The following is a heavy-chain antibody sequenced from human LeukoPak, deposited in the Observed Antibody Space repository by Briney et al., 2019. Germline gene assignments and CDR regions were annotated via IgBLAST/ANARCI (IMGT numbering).Heavy chain of an antibody. D-gene: IGHD3-10*01. CDR3: AKRGVVIRVFLVGFHKEAYYFDS. CDR1: GITLGNYG. V-gene: IGHV3-23*01. Sequence: PGGSLRLSCAVSGITLGNYGMSWVRQPPGKGLGWVAGISDSGGSTNYADSVKGRFTISRDTPRNTLYLQMNSLRAEDTAVYFCAKRGVVIRVFLVGFHKEAYYFDSWGQGALVTVSS. CDR2: ISDSGGST. J-gene: IGHJ4*02.